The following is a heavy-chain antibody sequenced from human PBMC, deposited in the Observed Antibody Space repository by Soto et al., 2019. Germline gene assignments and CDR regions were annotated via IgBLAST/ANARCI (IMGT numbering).Heavy chain of an antibody. V-gene: IGHV3-48*01. D-gene: IGHD6-13*01. J-gene: IGHJ4*02. CDR3: ARDPGGVIAAAGTADY. CDR1: GFTFSSYS. CDR2: ISSSSSTI. Sequence: EVQLVESGGGLVQPGGSLRLSCAASGFTFSSYSMNWVRQAPGKGLEWVSYISSSSSTIYYADSVKGRFTISRDNAKNSLYLQMNSLRAEDTAVYYCARDPGGVIAAAGTADYWGQGTLVTVSS.